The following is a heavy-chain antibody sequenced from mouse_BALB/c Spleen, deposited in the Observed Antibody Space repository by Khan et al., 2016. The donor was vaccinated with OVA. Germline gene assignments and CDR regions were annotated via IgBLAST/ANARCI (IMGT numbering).Heavy chain of an antibody. Sequence: QIQLVQSGPELKKPGETVKISCKATGYTFTDYSMQWVKQAPGMGLKWMVWKNHETGEPTYADDFKGRFAFSLETSASNAYLQFNYLKNEDTATYVGAGRKHWYFEVWGSVTTVTVSS. CDR2: KNHETGEP. CDR3: AGRKHWYFEV. J-gene: IGHJ1*01. V-gene: IGHV9-2-1*01. CDR1: GYTFTDYS.